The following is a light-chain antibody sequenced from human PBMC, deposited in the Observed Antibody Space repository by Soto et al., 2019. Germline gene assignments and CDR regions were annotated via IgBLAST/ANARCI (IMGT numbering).Light chain of an antibody. CDR2: WAS. CDR1: QSVLYSSNNKNY. J-gene: IGKJ2*01. Sequence: DIVMTQSPDSLAVSLGERATINCKSSQSVLYSSNNKNYLAWYQQKPGQPPKLLIYWASTRESGVPDRFSGSGSGTDSTLTISSLQAEDVAVYYCQQYYSTPRGYTFGQGTKLEIK. V-gene: IGKV4-1*01. CDR3: QQYYSTPRGYT.